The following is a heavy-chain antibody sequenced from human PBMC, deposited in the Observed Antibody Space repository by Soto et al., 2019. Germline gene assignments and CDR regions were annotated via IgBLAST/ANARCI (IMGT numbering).Heavy chain of an antibody. D-gene: IGHD3-16*02. CDR2: IDSSGST. CDR1: GYSISNGDYY. J-gene: IGHJ4*02. Sequence: SETLSLTCTVSGYSISNGDYYWSCIRQPPGRGLEWIGYIDSSGSTYYNPSLKSRLTMSVDMSKNQFSLRLTSVTAADTAVYYCDSRYLYWGQGTMVTVSS. V-gene: IGHV4-30-4*01. CDR3: DSRYLY.